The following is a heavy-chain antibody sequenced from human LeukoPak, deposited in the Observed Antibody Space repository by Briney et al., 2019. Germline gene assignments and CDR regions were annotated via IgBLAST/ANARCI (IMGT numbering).Heavy chain of an antibody. V-gene: IGHV4-61*01. CDR2: INQSGST. D-gene: IGHD3-10*01. J-gene: IGHJ5*02. CDR1: GGSVSSGTYY. Sequence: SETLSLTCTVSGGSVSSGTYYWNWIRQPPGKGLEWIGEINQSGSTNHNPSLKSRVTMSVDTSKNQFSLNLNSVTAADTAAYYCARGVFGRFDPWGQGTLVTVSS. CDR3: ARGVFGRFDP.